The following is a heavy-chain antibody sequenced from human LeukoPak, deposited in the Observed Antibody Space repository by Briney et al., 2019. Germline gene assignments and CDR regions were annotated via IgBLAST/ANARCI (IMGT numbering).Heavy chain of an antibody. J-gene: IGHJ4*02. D-gene: IGHD2-2*02. Sequence: PSETLSLTCTVSGGSISSYYWGWIRQPPGKGLEWIGSIYHSGSTYYNPSLKSRVTISVDTSKNQFSLKLSSVTAADTAVYYCARRCSSTSCYTSFDYWGQGTLVTVSS. CDR2: IYHSGST. CDR1: GGSISSYY. CDR3: ARRCSSTSCYTSFDY. V-gene: IGHV4-38-2*02.